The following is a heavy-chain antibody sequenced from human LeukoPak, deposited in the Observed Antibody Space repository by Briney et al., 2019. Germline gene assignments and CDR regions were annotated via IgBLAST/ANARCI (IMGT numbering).Heavy chain of an antibody. V-gene: IGHV1-69*05. Sequence: SVMLSCNASGVTFSSYAISWARQPPRHDLQLKAAINPTIGTPIYAPTFQASITTTRDEPTSIAYMELSSLRSEDTAVYYCARVLGYCTNGVCPGGALSYYYYYGMDVWGQGTTVTVSS. CDR3: ARVLGYCTNGVCPGGALSYYYYYGMDV. CDR2: INPTIGTP. CDR1: GVTFSSYA. D-gene: IGHD2-8*01. J-gene: IGHJ6*02.